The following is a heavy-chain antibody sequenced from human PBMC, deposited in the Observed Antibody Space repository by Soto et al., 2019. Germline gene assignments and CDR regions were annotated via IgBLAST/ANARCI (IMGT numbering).Heavy chain of an antibody. D-gene: IGHD3-22*01. CDR1: GYTFTGYC. Sequence: SVKVSGKASGYTFTGYCMHWVRQAPVQGLEWMGWINPNSGDTNYAQKFQGRVTMTRDTSISTAYMELSRLRSDDTAVYYCARDHWYYYDSSGDDAFDIWGQGTMVTVSS. CDR3: ARDHWYYYDSSGDDAFDI. V-gene: IGHV1-2*02. J-gene: IGHJ3*02. CDR2: INPNSGDT.